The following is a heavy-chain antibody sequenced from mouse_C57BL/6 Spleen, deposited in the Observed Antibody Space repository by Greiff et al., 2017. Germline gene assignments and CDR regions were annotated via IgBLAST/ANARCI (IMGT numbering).Heavy chain of an antibody. CDR3: ARDDRHFDY. J-gene: IGHJ2*01. CDR2: ISDGGSYT. Sequence: VQLKESGGGLVKPGGSLKLSCAASGFTFSSYAMYWVRQTPEKRLEWVATISDGGSYTYYPDNVKGRFTISRDNAKNNLYLQMSHLKSEDTAMYYCARDDRHFDYWGQGTTLTVSS. V-gene: IGHV5-4*01. CDR1: GFTFSSYA.